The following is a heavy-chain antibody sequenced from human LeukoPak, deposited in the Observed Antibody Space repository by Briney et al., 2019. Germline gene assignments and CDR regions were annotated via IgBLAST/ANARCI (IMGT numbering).Heavy chain of an antibody. D-gene: IGHD3-10*01. V-gene: IGHV3-30*18. Sequence: GGSLRLSCAASGFTFSRYGMHWVRQAPGKGLEWGAVVSFEGSNKYYADSVKGRFTISRDNSKNTLSLQMSSLRAEDTAVYYCAKDMGYYYGSGSYPPENDYWGQGTLVTVSS. CDR1: GFTFSRYG. CDR2: VSFEGSNK. CDR3: AKDMGYYYGSGSYPPENDY. J-gene: IGHJ4*02.